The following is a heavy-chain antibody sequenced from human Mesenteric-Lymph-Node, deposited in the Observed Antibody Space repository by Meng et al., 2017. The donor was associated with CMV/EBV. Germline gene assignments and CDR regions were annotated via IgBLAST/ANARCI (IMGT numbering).Heavy chain of an antibody. Sequence: GSLRLSCSVSGDSITSDHYHWGWIRQPPGKGLEWIGNIHYRGTTSYSPSLNSRVTMSVDRSKNRFSLTLSSVTAADTAVYYCAKIGGVTPGAYWGQGTLVTVSS. V-gene: IGHV4-39*07. CDR1: GDSITSDHYH. CDR2: IHYRGTT. J-gene: IGHJ4*02. CDR3: AKIGGVTPGAY. D-gene: IGHD2/OR15-2a*01.